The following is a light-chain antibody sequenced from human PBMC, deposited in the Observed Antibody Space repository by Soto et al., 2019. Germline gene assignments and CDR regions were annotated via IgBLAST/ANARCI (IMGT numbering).Light chain of an antibody. CDR3: CSYAGSSTFV. CDR1: SSDVGSYNL. V-gene: IGLV2-23*03. CDR2: EGS. Sequence: QPALNQPASVSGSPGQSITISCTGTSSDVGSYNLVSWYQQHPGKAPKLMIYEGSKRPSGVSNRFSGSKSGNTASLTISGLQAEDEADYYCCSYAGSSTFVFGTGTKVTVL. J-gene: IGLJ1*01.